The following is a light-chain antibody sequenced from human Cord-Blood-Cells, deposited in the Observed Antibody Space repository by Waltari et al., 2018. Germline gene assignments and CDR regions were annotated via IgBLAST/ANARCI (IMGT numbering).Light chain of an antibody. CDR3: NSRDSSGNHVV. CDR1: RLRSYY. V-gene: IGLV3-19*01. Sequence: SSELTQDPAVSVALGQTVRITCQGDRLRSYYASWYQQKPGQAPVLVIYGKNNRPSGIPDRFSGSSSGNTASLTSTGAQAEEEADYYCNSRDSSGNHVVFGGGTKLTVL. J-gene: IGLJ2*01. CDR2: GKN.